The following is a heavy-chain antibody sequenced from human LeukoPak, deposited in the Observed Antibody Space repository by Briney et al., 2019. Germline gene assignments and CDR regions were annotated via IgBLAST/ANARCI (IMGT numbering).Heavy chain of an antibody. CDR3: ARGGGVTYYDSTGYLWYFDY. J-gene: IGHJ4*02. D-gene: IGHD3-22*01. Sequence: SETLSLTCTVSGGSISSHYWSWIRQPPGKGLEWIGYIYYSGSTKFNPSLKSRVTISVNTSKNQFSLKLSSVTAADTAVYYCARGGGVTYYDSTGYLWYFDYWGQGTLVTVSS. CDR2: IYYSGST. V-gene: IGHV4-59*11. CDR1: GGSISSHY.